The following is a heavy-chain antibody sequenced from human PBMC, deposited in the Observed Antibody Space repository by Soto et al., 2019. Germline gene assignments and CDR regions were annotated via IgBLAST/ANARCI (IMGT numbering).Heavy chain of an antibody. CDR1: GDSVSSNSAA. J-gene: IGHJ6*02. V-gene: IGHV6-1*01. CDR2: TYYRSKWYN. CDR3: ARDLTQQMVRGGYYYHSGMDV. Sequence: PSQTLSLPCAISGDSVSSNSAAWNWIRQSPSRGPEWLGRTYYRSKWYNDYADSAKSRITINPDTSKNQFSLQMNSVTPEDTAVYFCARDLTQQMVRGGYYYHSGMDVWGLGTTVTVSS. D-gene: IGHD3-10*01.